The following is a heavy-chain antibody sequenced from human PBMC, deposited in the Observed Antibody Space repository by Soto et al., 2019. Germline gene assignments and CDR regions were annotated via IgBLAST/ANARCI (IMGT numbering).Heavy chain of an antibody. CDR3: AKVRSVAARPIPYYFDY. V-gene: IGHV3-23*01. D-gene: IGHD6-6*01. CDR2: ISGSGGST. Sequence: GGSLRLSCAASGFTFSSYAMSWVRQAPGKGLEWVSAISGSGGSTYYADSVKGRFTISRDNSKNTLYLQMNSLRAEDTAVYYCAKVRSVAARPIPYYFDYWGQGTLVTVSS. CDR1: GFTFSSYA. J-gene: IGHJ4*02.